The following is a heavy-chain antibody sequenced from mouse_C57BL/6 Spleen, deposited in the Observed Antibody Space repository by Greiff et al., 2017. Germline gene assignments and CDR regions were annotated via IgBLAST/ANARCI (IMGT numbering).Heavy chain of an antibody. D-gene: IGHD2-13*01. J-gene: IGHJ2*01. Sequence: QVQLQQPGPELVKPGASVKLSCKASGYTFTSYWMHWVKQRPGRGLEWIGRIDPNSGGTKYNEKFKSKATLTVDTPTSTAYMQLSSLTSEASAVYYCAREYGDYSYFDYWGQGTTLTVSS. CDR2: IDPNSGGT. CDR1: GYTFTSYW. V-gene: IGHV1-72*01. CDR3: AREYGDYSYFDY.